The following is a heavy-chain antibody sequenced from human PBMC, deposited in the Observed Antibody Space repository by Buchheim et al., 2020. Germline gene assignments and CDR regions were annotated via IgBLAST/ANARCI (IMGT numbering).Heavy chain of an antibody. CDR3: VSPGIRDGNEFDY. CDR2: TNTDGTYT. J-gene: IGHJ4*02. Sequence: EVQLVESGGGLVQPGGSLRLSCAASGFSFSSCWMHWVRQTPGKGLLWVSRTNTDGTYTSYADSVKGRFTISRDNARKLVYLEMNSLRAGDRAVYYCVSPGIRDGNEFDYWGKGT. V-gene: IGHV3-74*01. CDR1: GFSFSSCW. D-gene: IGHD5-24*01.